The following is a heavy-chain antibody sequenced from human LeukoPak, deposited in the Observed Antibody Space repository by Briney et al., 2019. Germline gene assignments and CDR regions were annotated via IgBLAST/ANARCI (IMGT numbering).Heavy chain of an antibody. J-gene: IGHJ4*02. V-gene: IGHV3-21*01. CDR2: ISGSTNYT. D-gene: IGHD3-9*01. CDR3: ARDRRGYYDILTGYYVDY. CDR1: GFTFSSYS. Sequence: GGSLRLSCSASGFTFSSYSMNWVRQAPGKGLEWVSSISGSTNYTYYADSVKGRFTISRDNAKNSLYLQMNSLRAEDTAVYHCARDRRGYYDILTGYYVDYWGQGTLVTVSS.